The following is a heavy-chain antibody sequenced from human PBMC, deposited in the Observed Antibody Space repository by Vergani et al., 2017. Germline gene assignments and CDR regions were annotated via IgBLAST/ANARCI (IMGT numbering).Heavy chain of an antibody. CDR3: AHMAGFWSGDYPSPYYYYYYMDV. J-gene: IGHJ6*03. D-gene: IGHD3-3*01. Sequence: QITLKESGPTLVKPTQTLTLTCTFSGFSLSTSGVGVGWIRQPPGKALEWLALIYWNDDKRYSPSLKGRLTITKDTSKNQVVLTMTNMDPVDTATYYCAHMAGFWSGDYPSPYYYYYYMDVWGKGTTVTVSS. CDR1: GFSLSTSGVG. V-gene: IGHV2-5*01. CDR2: IYWNDDK.